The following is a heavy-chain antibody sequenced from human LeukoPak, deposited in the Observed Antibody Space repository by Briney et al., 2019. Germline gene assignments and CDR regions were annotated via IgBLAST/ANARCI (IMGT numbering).Heavy chain of an antibody. D-gene: IGHD3-22*01. CDR1: GGSISSSSYY. J-gene: IGHJ3*02. CDR2: IYYSGST. CDR3: AREYYYDSSGYPHDAFDI. V-gene: IGHV4-39*07. Sequence: SETLSLTCTVSGGSISSSSYYWGWIRQPPGKGLEWIGSIYYSGSTYYNPSLKSRVTISVDTSKNQFSLKLSSVTAADTAVYYCAREYYYDSSGYPHDAFDIWGQGTMVTVSS.